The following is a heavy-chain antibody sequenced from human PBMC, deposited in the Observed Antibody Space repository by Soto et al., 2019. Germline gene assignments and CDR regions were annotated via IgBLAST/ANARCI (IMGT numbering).Heavy chain of an antibody. CDR1: GGTFSSDA. J-gene: IGHJ6*02. D-gene: IGHD6-19*01. CDR2: IIPIFGTA. V-gene: IGHV1-69*13. Sequence: SVKVSCKASGGTFSSDAISWVRQAPGQGLEWMGGIIPIFGTANYAQKFQGRVTITADESTSTAYMELSSLRSEDTAVYYCARDRMTAVAGATSDYYYYYGMDVWGQGTTVTVSS. CDR3: ARDRMTAVAGATSDYYYYYGMDV.